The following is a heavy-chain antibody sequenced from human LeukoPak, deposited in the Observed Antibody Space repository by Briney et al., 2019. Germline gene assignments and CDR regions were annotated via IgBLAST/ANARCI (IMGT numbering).Heavy chain of an antibody. D-gene: IGHD5-24*01. Sequence: GGSLRLSCAASGFTFSSYWMSWVRQAPGKGLEGVANIKQDGSEKYYVDSVKGRFTISRDNAMNSLYLQMNSLRAEDTAVYYCARDSGRDGYNSNFDYWGQGTLVTVSS. J-gene: IGHJ4*02. CDR3: ARDSGRDGYNSNFDY. CDR2: IKQDGSEK. CDR1: GFTFSSYW. V-gene: IGHV3-7*01.